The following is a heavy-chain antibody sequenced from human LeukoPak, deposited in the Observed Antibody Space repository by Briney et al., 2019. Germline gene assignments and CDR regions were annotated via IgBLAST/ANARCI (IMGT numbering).Heavy chain of an antibody. V-gene: IGHV3-74*01. CDR1: GIIFSNYW. CDR2: LNRDGSST. D-gene: IGHD5-18*01. CDR3: ARGGGYSYGSFDY. Sequence: GGSLRLSCAASGIIFSNYWMHWVRQAPGKGLVCVSRLNRDGSSTSYADSVKGRFTISRDNAKNTLYLQMNSLRAEDTAVYYCARGGGYSYGSFDYWGQGTLVTVSS. J-gene: IGHJ4*02.